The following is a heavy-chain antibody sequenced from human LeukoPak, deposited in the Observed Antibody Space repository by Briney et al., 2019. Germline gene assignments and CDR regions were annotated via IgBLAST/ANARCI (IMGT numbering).Heavy chain of an antibody. V-gene: IGHV4-59*12. J-gene: IGHJ4*02. D-gene: IGHD6-13*01. CDR2: ISYSGST. Sequence: KPSETLSLTCTVSDGAITGYYWGWIRQPPGKGLEWVGHISYSGSTNYNPPLNSRVTISLDTSKNHFSLKLNSVTAADTAVYYCARGYSTSWTYYFDYWGQGALVTVSS. CDR1: DGAITGYY. CDR3: ARGYSTSWTYYFDY.